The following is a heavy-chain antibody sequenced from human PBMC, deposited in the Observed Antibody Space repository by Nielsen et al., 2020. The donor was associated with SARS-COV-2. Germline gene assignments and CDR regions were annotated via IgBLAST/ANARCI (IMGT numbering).Heavy chain of an antibody. CDR1: GFTFSSYA. Sequence: GGSLRLSCAASGFTFSSYAMHWVRQAPGKGLEWVAVIWYDGSNKYYADSVKGRFTISRDNSKNTLYLQMNSLRAEDTAVYYCARDLLYGQDYFDYWGQGTLVTVSS. CDR3: ARDLLYGQDYFDY. D-gene: IGHD2/OR15-2a*01. CDR2: IWYDGSNK. J-gene: IGHJ4*02. V-gene: IGHV3-33*08.